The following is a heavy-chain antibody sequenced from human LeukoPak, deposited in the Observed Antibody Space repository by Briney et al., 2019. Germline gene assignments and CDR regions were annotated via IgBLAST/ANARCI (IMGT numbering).Heavy chain of an antibody. CDR2: ISSCSSYI. J-gene: IGHJ4*02. Sequence: PWGSLRLSCAASGFTFSSDSMNWVRQAPAKGLEWVSSISSCSSYIYYADSVKGRFTISRDNTKNSLFLQMNSLRAEDTAVYYCARDGAAADFDYWGQGTLVTVSS. CDR1: GFTFSSDS. CDR3: ARDGAAADFDY. V-gene: IGHV3-21*01. D-gene: IGHD6-13*01.